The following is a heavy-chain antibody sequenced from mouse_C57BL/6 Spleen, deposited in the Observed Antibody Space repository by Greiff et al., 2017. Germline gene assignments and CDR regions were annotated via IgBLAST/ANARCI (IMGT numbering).Heavy chain of an antibody. D-gene: IGHD1-1*01. CDR1: GFTFSSYG. V-gene: IGHV5-6*02. Sequence: EVKLVESGGDLVKPGGSLKLSCAASGFTFSSYGMSWVRQTPYKRLEWVATISSGGSYTYYPDSVKGRFTISRDNAKNTLYLQMSSLKSEDTAMYYCARHRDYGSNDYWGQGTTLTVSS. J-gene: IGHJ2*01. CDR2: ISSGGSYT. CDR3: ARHRDYGSNDY.